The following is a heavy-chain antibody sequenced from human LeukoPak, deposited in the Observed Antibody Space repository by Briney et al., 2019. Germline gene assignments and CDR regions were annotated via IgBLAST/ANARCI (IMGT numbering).Heavy chain of an antibody. CDR2: LYWNGNK. V-gene: IGHV2-5*01. J-gene: IGHJ4*02. D-gene: IGHD3-16*01. CDR1: GFSLSTSGVG. CDR3: AHRRGYHDPLFDS. Sequence: SGPTLMKPTQTLTLTCSFSGFSLSTSGVGVGWVRQPPEKALEWLTILYWNGNKHYSPYLKSRLTITRDTSKNQVVLTLTNIDPVDTATYYCAHRRGYHDPLFDSWGQGTLVTVSP.